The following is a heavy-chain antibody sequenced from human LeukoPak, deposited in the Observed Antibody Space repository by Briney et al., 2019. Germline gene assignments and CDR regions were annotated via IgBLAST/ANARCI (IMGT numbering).Heavy chain of an antibody. Sequence: SQTLSLTCTVSGGSISSGGYYWSWIRQHPGKGLEWIGYIYYSGSTYYNPSLKSRVTISVDTSKNQFSLKLSSVTAADTAIYYCARHFMIVVVITTDNWFDPWGQGTLVTVSS. CDR1: GGSISSGGYY. CDR2: IYYSGST. CDR3: ARHFMIVVVITTDNWFDP. J-gene: IGHJ5*02. V-gene: IGHV4-31*03. D-gene: IGHD3-22*01.